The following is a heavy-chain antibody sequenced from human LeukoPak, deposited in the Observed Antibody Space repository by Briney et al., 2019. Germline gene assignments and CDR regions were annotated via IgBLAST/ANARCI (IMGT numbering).Heavy chain of an antibody. Sequence: SETLSLTCAVYGGSFSGYYWSWIRQPPGKGLEWIGEINHSGSTNYNPSLKSRVTISVDTSKNQFSLKLSSVTAADTAVYYCAKHNALGNWGQGTLVTVSS. CDR2: INHSGST. CDR3: AKHNALGN. V-gene: IGHV4-34*01. D-gene: IGHD2-8*01. CDR1: GGSFSGYY. J-gene: IGHJ4*02.